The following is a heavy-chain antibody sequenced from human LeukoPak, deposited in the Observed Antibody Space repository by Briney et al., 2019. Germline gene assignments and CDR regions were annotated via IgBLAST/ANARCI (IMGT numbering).Heavy chain of an antibody. Sequence: SCKASGYTFTSYGISWVRQAPGKGLEWVSAISGSGGSTYYADSVKGRFTISRDNSKNTLYLQMNSLRAEDTAVYYCAKDVPDSSGYYYPYFDYWGQGTLVTVSS. CDR3: AKDVPDSSGYYYPYFDY. V-gene: IGHV3-23*01. CDR1: GYTFTSYG. J-gene: IGHJ4*02. D-gene: IGHD3-22*01. CDR2: ISGSGGST.